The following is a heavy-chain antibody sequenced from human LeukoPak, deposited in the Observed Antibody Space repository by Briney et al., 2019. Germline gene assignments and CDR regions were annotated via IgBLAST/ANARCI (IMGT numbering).Heavy chain of an antibody. J-gene: IGHJ4*02. CDR2: INWSSGTI. CDR1: GFTFDDYA. V-gene: IGHV3-9*01. CDR3: TKDIRMLDY. D-gene: IGHD3-10*02. Sequence: GGSLRLSCSASGFTFDDYAMHWVRHAPGKGLEWVSGINWSSGTIAYADFVKGRFTISRDNAKNSLYLQMDSLRVEDTALYYCTKDIRMLDYWGQGTLVTVSS.